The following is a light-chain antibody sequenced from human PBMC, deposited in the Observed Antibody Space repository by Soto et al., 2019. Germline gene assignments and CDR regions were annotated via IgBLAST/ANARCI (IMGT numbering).Light chain of an antibody. Sequence: QPASVSGSPGQSITISCTGTSSDIGGYDYVSWYQQRPGKAPKLMIYEVRYRPSGVSNRFSGSKSGNTASLTISGLQAEDEAVCYCCSYTRTSNHYFFGSGTKVTVL. V-gene: IGLV2-14*01. CDR2: EVR. CDR3: CSYTRTSNHYF. J-gene: IGLJ1*01. CDR1: SSDIGGYDY.